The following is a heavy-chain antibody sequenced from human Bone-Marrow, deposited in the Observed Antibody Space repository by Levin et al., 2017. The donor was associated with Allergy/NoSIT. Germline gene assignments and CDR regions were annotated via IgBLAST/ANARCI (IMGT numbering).Heavy chain of an antibody. CDR1: GFTFSSYG. J-gene: IGHJ5*02. V-gene: IGHV3-33*01. D-gene: IGHD2-2*01. CDR3: ARRPSLGWFDP. Sequence: GGSLRLSCAASGFTFSSYGMHWVRQAPGKGLEWVAVIWYDGSNKYYADSVKGRFTISRDNSKNTLYLQMNSLRAEDTAVYYRARRPSLGWFDPWGQGTLVTVSS. CDR2: IWYDGSNK.